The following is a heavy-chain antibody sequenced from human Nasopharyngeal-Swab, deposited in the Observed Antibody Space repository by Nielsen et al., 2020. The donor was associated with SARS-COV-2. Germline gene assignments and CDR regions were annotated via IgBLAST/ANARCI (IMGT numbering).Heavy chain of an antibody. CDR2: IIPIFGTT. V-gene: IGHV1-69*01. D-gene: IGHD3-9*01. Sequence: WVRQAPGQGLEWMRGIIPIFGTTDYAQKFQGTVTITADESTSTVYMELNSLRFEDTAVYYCAKGVRYFDFLPPNTYYYYGLDLWGQGTTVTVSS. CDR3: AKGVRYFDFLPPNTYYYYGLDL. J-gene: IGHJ6*02.